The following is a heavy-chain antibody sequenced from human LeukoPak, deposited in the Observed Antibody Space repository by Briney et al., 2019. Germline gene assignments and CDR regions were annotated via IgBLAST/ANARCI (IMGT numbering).Heavy chain of an antibody. J-gene: IGHJ5*02. V-gene: IGHV3-23*01. CDR1: GFTFSSYT. Sequence: GGSLRLSCAASGFTFSSYTMSWVRQAPGKGLEWVSGISGIGTSTYYADSAKGRFTISRDNSKNTLYLQMDSLRAEDTAVYYCAKARYNSGWYGLDPWGQGTLVTVSS. CDR2: ISGIGTST. CDR3: AKARYNSGWYGLDP. D-gene: IGHD6-19*01.